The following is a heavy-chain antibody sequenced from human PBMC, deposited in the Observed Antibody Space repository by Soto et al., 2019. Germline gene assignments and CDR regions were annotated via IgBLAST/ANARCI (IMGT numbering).Heavy chain of an antibody. V-gene: IGHV1-8*01. CDR2: MNPNSGNT. Sequence: RASVKVSCKASGYTFTSYDINWVRQATGQGLEWMGWMNPNSGNTGYAQKFQGRVTMTRNTSISTAYMELSSLRSEDTAVYYCARASSIRGYYYYGMDVWGQGTTVTVSS. CDR3: ARASSIRGYYYYGMDV. CDR1: GYTFTSYD. J-gene: IGHJ6*02.